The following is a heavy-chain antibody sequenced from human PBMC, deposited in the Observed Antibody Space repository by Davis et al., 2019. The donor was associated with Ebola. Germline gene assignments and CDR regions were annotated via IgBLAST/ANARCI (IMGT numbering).Heavy chain of an antibody. J-gene: IGHJ4*02. Sequence: PSETLSLTCAISGDSVSSGGWNWIRQSPSRGLEWLGRTYYKSKWYNDYAASVKSRITINPDTSKNQFSLQLNSVTPEDTAVYYCARGWLRTGLDYWGQGTLVTVSS. D-gene: IGHD5-12*01. CDR1: GDSVSSGG. CDR3: ARGWLRTGLDY. CDR2: TYYKSKWYN. V-gene: IGHV6-1*01.